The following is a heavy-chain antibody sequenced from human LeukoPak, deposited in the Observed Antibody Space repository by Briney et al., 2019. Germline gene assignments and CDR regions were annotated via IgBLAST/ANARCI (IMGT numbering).Heavy chain of an antibody. CDR3: ARDGRSNHDAFDI. V-gene: IGHV1-69*13. Sequence: GASVKVSCKASGGTFSSYAISWVRQAPGQGLEWMGGIIPIFGTANYAQKFQGRVTITADESTSTAYMELSSLRSEDTAVYYCARDGRSNHDAFDIWGQGTMVTVSS. J-gene: IGHJ3*02. D-gene: IGHD2-8*01. CDR1: GGTFSSYA. CDR2: IIPIFGTA.